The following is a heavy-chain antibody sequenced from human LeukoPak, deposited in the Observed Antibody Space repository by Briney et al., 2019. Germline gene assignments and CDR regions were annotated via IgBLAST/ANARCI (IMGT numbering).Heavy chain of an antibody. CDR2: INPNSGGA. CDR1: GYTFTGYY. CDR3: ARGRNSSGWYEFDY. D-gene: IGHD6-19*01. J-gene: IGHJ4*02. V-gene: IGHV1-2*02. Sequence: ASVKVSCKASGYTFTGYYMHWVRQAPGQGLEWMGWINPNSGGANYAQKFQGRVTMTRDTSISTAYMELSRLRSDDTAVYYCARGRNSSGWYEFDYWGQGTLVTVSS.